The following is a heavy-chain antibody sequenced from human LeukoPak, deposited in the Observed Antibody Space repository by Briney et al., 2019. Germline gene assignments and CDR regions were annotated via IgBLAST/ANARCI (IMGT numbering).Heavy chain of an antibody. CDR3: ARGRGSLTY. Sequence: SETLSLTCTVSGGSISLYYRSWIRQPPGKGLEWIGYFYDTRSPKYNPSLERRVTISVDMSRNQFSLNLTSVTAADTAVYYCARGRGSLTYWGQGTLATVSS. CDR1: GGSISLYY. D-gene: IGHD3-10*01. J-gene: IGHJ4*02. CDR2: FYDTRSP. V-gene: IGHV4-59*01.